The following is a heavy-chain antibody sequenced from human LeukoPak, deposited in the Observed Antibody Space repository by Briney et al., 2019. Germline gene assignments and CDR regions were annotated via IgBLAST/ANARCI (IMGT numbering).Heavy chain of an antibody. J-gene: IGHJ4*02. CDR3: ARGSGTSWFDY. CDR2: INPSSGGT. CDR1: GSTFTGNY. D-gene: IGHD2-2*01. V-gene: IGHV1-2*02. Sequence: GASVKVSSKASGSTFTGNYMHWVRQAPGQGLEWMGWINPSSGGTNYAQKFQGRVTMTRDTSISTAYMELSSLRFDDTAVYYCARGSGTSWFDYWGQGTLVTVSS.